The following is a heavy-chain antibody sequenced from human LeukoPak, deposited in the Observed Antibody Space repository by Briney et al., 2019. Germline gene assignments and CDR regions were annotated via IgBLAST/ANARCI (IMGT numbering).Heavy chain of an antibody. CDR1: GGSISSGGYY. J-gene: IGHJ3*02. CDR2: IYHSGST. V-gene: IGHV4-30-2*01. Sequence: PSETLSLTCTVSGGSISSGGYYWSWIRQPPGKGLEWIGYIYHSGSTYYNPSLKSRVTISVDRSKNQFSLKLSSVTAADTAVYYCARGSSWFKLAFDIWGQGTMVTVSS. D-gene: IGHD6-13*01. CDR3: ARGSSWFKLAFDI.